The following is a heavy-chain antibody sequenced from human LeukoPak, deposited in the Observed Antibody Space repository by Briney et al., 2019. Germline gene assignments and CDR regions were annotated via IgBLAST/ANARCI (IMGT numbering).Heavy chain of an antibody. CDR2: INNSSSYI. D-gene: IGHD5-12*01. CDR1: GFTFSSYS. Sequence: GGSLRLSCAASGFTFSSYSMNWVRQPPGKGLEWVSSINNSSSYIYYAHSVKGQFTLSRDNAKNSLYLQMNSLRAEDTAVYYCARGEGCPSGYDPGLYGFDYWRRGTLVTVSS. CDR3: ARGEGCPSGYDPGLYGFDY. J-gene: IGHJ4*02. V-gene: IGHV3-21*01.